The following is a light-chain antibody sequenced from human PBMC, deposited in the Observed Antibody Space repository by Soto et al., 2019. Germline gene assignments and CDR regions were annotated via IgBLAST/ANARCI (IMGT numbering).Light chain of an antibody. CDR3: QKYNRAPA. CDR2: AGS. Sequence: DIQMTQSPSSLSASVGDRVTITCRASQGISNYLAWYQQKPGKVPKLLIYAGSTLQSGLPSRFSDNGSGTDITLTISSLQTEYVATYYCQKYNRAPAFGPGTNVNIK. J-gene: IGKJ3*01. V-gene: IGKV1-27*01. CDR1: QGISNY.